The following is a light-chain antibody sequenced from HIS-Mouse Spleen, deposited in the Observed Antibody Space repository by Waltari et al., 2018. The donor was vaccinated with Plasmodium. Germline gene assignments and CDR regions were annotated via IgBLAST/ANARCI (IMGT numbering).Light chain of an antibody. J-gene: IGKJ5*01. CDR3: QQFNSYPQGT. Sequence: AIQLTQSPSSLSASVGDRVTITCRASQGISSALAWYQQKPGKAPKLLTYDASILESGVPSRFSGSVSGTDFTLTISSLQPEDFATYYCQQFNSYPQGTFGQGTRLEIK. CDR1: QGISSA. CDR2: DAS. V-gene: IGKV1-13*02.